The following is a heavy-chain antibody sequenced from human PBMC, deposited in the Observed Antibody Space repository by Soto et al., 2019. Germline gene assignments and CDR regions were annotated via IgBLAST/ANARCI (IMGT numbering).Heavy chain of an antibody. CDR3: ARGPYDFWSGYVADAFDI. CDR2: ISYDGHIV. J-gene: IGHJ3*02. CDR1: GFTFSSYT. Sequence: QVQLVESGGGVVQPGKSLRLSCAASGFTFSSYTMHWVRQALGKGLEWVALISYDGHIVYYADSVKGRSTISRDNSKNTLYLQLNSLRAEDTAFYYCARGPYDFWSGYVADAFDIWGQGTVVTVSS. D-gene: IGHD3-3*01. V-gene: IGHV3-30*03.